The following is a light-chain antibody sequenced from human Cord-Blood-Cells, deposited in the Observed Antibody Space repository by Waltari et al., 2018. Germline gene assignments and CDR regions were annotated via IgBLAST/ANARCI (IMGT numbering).Light chain of an antibody. CDR1: SSDVGSYNL. V-gene: IGLV2-23*01. Sequence: QSALTQPASVSGSPGQSITISCTGTSSDVGSYNLVSWYQQHPGKAPKLMIYEGSTRPSGVSNRFSGSKSGNTASLTISGLQAEDGADYCCCSYAGSSTWGFGGGTKRTGL. CDR3: CSYAGSSTWG. CDR2: EGS. J-gene: IGLJ3*02.